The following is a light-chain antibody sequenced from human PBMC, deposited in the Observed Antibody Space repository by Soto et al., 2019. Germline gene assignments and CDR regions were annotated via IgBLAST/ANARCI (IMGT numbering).Light chain of an antibody. J-gene: IGLJ2*01. CDR1: SSDIGEYDF. Sequence: QSALTQPASVSGSPGQSVTISCTGTSSDIGEYDFVAWYQQHPGKAPKLVIFDVSNRPSGVSNRFSGSKSGNTASLSISGLQAEDEADDCCSLFTGSTTVVVFGGGTKVTVL. CDR2: DVS. V-gene: IGLV2-14*03. CDR3: SLFTGSTTVVV.